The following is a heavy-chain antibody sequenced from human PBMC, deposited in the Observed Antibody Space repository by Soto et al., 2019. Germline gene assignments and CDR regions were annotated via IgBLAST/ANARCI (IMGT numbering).Heavy chain of an antibody. J-gene: IGHJ5*02. Sequence: AETLSLTWTITGASISSYYCSWIRQPPGKGLEWIGYIYYSGSTNYNPSLKSRVTISVDTSKNQFSLKLSSVTAADTAVYYCASYGATSSPGFDPWGQGTPVTVS. V-gene: IGHV4-59*01. CDR2: IYYSGST. D-gene: IGHD3-10*01. CDR3: ASYGATSSPGFDP. CDR1: GASISSYY.